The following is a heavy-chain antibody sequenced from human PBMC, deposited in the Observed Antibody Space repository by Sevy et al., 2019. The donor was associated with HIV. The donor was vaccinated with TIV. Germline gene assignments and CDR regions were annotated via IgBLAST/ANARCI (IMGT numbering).Heavy chain of an antibody. Sequence: SETLSLTCTVSGGSISSGGYYWSWIRQHPGKGLEWIGYIYYSGSTYYNPSLKSRVTISVDTSKNQFSLKLSSVTAADTAVYYCARDLRYSGYGVPPTHYGMAVWGQGTTVTVSS. V-gene: IGHV4-31*03. CDR1: GGSISSGGYY. D-gene: IGHD5-12*01. CDR3: ARDLRYSGYGVPPTHYGMAV. J-gene: IGHJ6*02. CDR2: IYYSGST.